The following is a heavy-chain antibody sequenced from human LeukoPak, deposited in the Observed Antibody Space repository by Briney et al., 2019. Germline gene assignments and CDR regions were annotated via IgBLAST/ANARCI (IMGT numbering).Heavy chain of an antibody. V-gene: IGHV1-46*01. CDR3: ARQYYDYVWGSYRRETNFDY. Sequence: ASVKVSCKASGYTFTSYAMNWVRQAPGQGLEWMGIINPSGGSTSYAQKFQGRVTMTRDTSTSTVYMELSSLRSEDTAVYYCARQYYDYVWGSYRRETNFDYWGQGTLVTVSS. CDR2: INPSGGST. J-gene: IGHJ4*02. D-gene: IGHD3-16*02. CDR1: GYTFTSYA.